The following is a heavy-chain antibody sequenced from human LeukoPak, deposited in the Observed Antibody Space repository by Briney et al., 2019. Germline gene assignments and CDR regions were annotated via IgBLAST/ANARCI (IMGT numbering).Heavy chain of an antibody. J-gene: IGHJ5*01. V-gene: IGHV3-48*01. CDR2: ITSSSSDI. Sequence: GGSLRLSCAASGFSFSTYSMNWVRQAPGRGLEWISYITSSSSDISYADSVKGRFTISRDNAKNSLSLQMDSLRAEDTAVYFCARGTAAAANRNWFDSWGQGTLVTVSS. CDR1: GFSFSTYS. D-gene: IGHD6-13*01. CDR3: ARGTAAAANRNWFDS.